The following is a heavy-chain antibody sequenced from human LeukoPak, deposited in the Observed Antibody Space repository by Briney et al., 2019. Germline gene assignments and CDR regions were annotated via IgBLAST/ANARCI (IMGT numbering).Heavy chain of an antibody. CDR3: ARDRYGGFDY. V-gene: IGHV4-59*01. CDR2: IYYSGST. Sequence: SETLSLTCTVTGGSISSYYWSWIRQPPGKGLEWIGYIYYSGSTNYNPSLKSRVTISVDTSKNQFSLKLSSVTAADTAVYYCARDRYGGFDYWGQGTLVTVSS. J-gene: IGHJ4*02. CDR1: GGSISSYY. D-gene: IGHD1-26*01.